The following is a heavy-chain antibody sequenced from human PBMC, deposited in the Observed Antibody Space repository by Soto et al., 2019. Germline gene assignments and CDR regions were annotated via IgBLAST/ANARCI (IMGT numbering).Heavy chain of an antibody. V-gene: IGHV3-30-3*01. CDR2: ISYDGSNK. CDR1: GFTFSSYA. D-gene: IGHD1-26*01. J-gene: IGHJ4*02. Sequence: PGGSLRLSCAASGFTFSSYAMHWVRQAPGKGLEWVAVISYDGSNKYYADSVKGRFTISRDNSKNTLYLQMNSLRSEDTAVYYCARTTSAHFCWDLESCGLFDYWGQGTPVTVSS. CDR3: ARTTSAHFCWDLESCGLFDY.